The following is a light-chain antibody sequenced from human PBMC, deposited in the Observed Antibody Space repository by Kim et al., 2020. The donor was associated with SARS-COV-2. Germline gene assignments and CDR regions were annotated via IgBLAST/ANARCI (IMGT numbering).Light chain of an antibody. CDR2: DAS. V-gene: IGKV1-5*01. CDR1: QSITSR. J-gene: IGKJ2*01. CDR3: QQYASYSYT. Sequence: SPSVADRVTIPCRASQSITSRLAWYQQKPGKAPKLLIYDASSLESGVPSRFSGGGSGTEFSLTISSLQPDDFATYYCQQYASYSYTFGQGTKLEI.